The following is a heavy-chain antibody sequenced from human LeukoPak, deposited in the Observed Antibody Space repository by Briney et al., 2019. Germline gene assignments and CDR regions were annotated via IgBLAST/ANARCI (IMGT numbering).Heavy chain of an antibody. Sequence: PGGSLRLSCAASGFTFSSYGMHWVRQAPGKGLEWVAVISYDGSNKYYADSVKGRFTISRDNSKNTLYLQMNSLRAEDTAVYYCAGTCSGGSCYYQHFDYWGQGTLVTVSS. D-gene: IGHD2-15*01. CDR3: AGTCSGGSCYYQHFDY. J-gene: IGHJ4*02. CDR1: GFTFSSYG. CDR2: ISYDGSNK. V-gene: IGHV3-30*03.